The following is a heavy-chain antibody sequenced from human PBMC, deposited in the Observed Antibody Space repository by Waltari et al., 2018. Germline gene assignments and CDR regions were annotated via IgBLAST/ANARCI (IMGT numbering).Heavy chain of an antibody. CDR3: AKDKVGYGDYVYYFDY. CDR2: IRYDGSNK. V-gene: IGHV3-30*02. CDR1: GFTFSSYG. Sequence: QVQLVESGGGVVQPGGSLRLSCAASGFTFSSYGMPWVRQAPGKGLEWVAFIRYDGSNKYYADSVKGRFTISRDNSKNTLYLQMNSLRAEDTAVYYCAKDKVGYGDYVYYFDYWGQGTLVTVSS. D-gene: IGHD4-17*01. J-gene: IGHJ4*02.